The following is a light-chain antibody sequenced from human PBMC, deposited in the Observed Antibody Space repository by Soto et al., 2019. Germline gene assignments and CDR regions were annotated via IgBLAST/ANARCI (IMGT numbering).Light chain of an antibody. V-gene: IGKV3-11*01. CDR1: QSVSSY. CDR3: QQRFNWPRFT. J-gene: IGKJ2*01. Sequence: EIVLTQSPATLSLSPGERATLSCRASQSVSSYLAWYQQKPGQAPRLLIYDASNRATGIPARFSGGGSGTDFTLIISSLEPEDFAVYSCQQRFNWPRFTFGQGTKLDIK. CDR2: DAS.